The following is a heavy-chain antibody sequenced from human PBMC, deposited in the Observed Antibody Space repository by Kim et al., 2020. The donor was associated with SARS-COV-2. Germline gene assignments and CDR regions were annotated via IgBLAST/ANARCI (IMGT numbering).Heavy chain of an antibody. CDR1: GFIVTNHY. J-gene: IGHJ5*02. Sequence: GGSLRLSCAASGFIVTNHYLTWVRQAPGKGLEWLSMIHTDGTTYYADSVRGRFTISRDTSENTLYLQMNNLRAEDTAIYFCRRGHWGDTPSWGQGTRVTISS. D-gene: IGHD7-27*01. V-gene: IGHV3-53*01. CDR3: RRGHWGDTPS. CDR2: IHTDGTT.